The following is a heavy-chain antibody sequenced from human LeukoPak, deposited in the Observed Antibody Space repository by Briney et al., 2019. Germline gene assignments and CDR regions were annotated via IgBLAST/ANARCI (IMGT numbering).Heavy chain of an antibody. CDR1: GFTFSSYA. D-gene: IGHD3-9*01. CDR3: ARDSTYYDILTGYSTGFDY. J-gene: IGHJ4*02. V-gene: IGHV3-23*01. Sequence: GGSLRLSCAASGFTFSSYAMSWVRQAPGKGLEWVSAISGSGGSTYYADSVKGRFTISRDNSKNTLYLQMNSLRAEDTAVYYCARDSTYYDILTGYSTGFDYWGQGTLVTVSS. CDR2: ISGSGGST.